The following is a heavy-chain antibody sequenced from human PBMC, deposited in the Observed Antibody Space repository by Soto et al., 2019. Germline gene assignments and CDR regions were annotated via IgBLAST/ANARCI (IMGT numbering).Heavy chain of an antibody. CDR3: ARDRYGGNSYDY. D-gene: IGHD2-15*01. V-gene: IGHV4-59*01. CDR2: IYYSGST. CDR1: CGSIISYY. J-gene: IGHJ4*02. Sequence: SETLSLTCTFSCGSIISYYWSWIRQPPGKGLEWIGYIYYSGSTNYNPSLKSRVTISVDTSKNQFSLELSSVTAADTAVYYCARDRYGGNSYDYWGQGTLVTVSS.